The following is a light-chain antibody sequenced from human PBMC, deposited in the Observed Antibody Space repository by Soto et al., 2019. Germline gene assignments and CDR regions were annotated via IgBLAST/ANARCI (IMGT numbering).Light chain of an antibody. CDR1: QGISSY. CDR2: AAS. J-gene: IGKJ3*01. Sequence: DIQLTQSPSFLSASVGDRVTITCRASQGISSYLAWYQQKPGKAPKLLIYAASTLQSGVPSRFSGSGSGTEFTLTISSLQPVDFATYYCQQLNSYPTTFGPGTKVDIK. CDR3: QQLNSYPTT. V-gene: IGKV1-9*01.